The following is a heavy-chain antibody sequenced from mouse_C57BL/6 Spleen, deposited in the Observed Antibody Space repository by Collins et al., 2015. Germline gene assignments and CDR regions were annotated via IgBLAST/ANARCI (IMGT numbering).Heavy chain of an antibody. CDR3: ARAYRYDEGYFDY. V-gene: IGHV1-87*01. Sequence: QVQLQQSGAELAGPGASVKLSCNASGYTFTSYWMQWVKQRPGQGLEWIGAIYPGDGDTRYTQKFKDKATLTADKSSSTAYMQLSSLASEDSAVYYCARAYRYDEGYFDYWGQGSTLTVSS. D-gene: IGHD2-14*01. CDR2: IYPGDGDT. CDR1: GYTFTSYW. J-gene: IGHJ2*01.